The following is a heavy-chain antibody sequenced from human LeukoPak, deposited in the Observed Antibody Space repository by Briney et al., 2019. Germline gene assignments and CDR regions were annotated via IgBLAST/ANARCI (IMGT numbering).Heavy chain of an antibody. Sequence: GASVKVSCKASGYTFTDYYMHWVRQAPGQGLEWMGWINPNSGGTNYAQKFQGRVTMTRDTSISTAYMELSRLRSDDTAVYYCARGPVVPAAKRVYYFDYWGQGTLVTVSS. J-gene: IGHJ4*02. CDR2: INPNSGGT. V-gene: IGHV1-2*02. CDR1: GYTFTDYY. D-gene: IGHD2-2*01. CDR3: ARGPVVPAAKRVYYFDY.